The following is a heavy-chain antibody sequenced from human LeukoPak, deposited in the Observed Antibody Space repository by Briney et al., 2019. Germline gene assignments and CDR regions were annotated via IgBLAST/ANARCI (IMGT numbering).Heavy chain of an antibody. Sequence: KSGGSLRLSCAASGFTFSSYSMNWVRQAPGKGLEWVSSISSSSSYIYYADSVKGRFTISRDNAKDSLYLQMNSLRAEDTALYYCARDLYFRYSGSYFDYWGQGTLVTVSS. D-gene: IGHD1-26*01. CDR2: ISSSSSYI. J-gene: IGHJ4*02. CDR3: ARDLYFRYSGSYFDY. CDR1: GFTFSSYS. V-gene: IGHV3-21*04.